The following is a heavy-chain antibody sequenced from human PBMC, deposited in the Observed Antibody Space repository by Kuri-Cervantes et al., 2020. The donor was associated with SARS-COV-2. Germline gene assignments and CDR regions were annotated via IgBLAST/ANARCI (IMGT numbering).Heavy chain of an antibody. CDR3: ARASTSFDD. CDR2: VYYDGTT. Sequence: SETLSLTCSVSGGSINSYYWSWIRQAPGKGLEWLGHVYYDGTTNYNPSLKRRATISLATSKSQFFLQLDSVTAADTAVYFCARASTSFDDWGQGTPVTVSS. J-gene: IGHJ4*02. V-gene: IGHV4-59*01. D-gene: IGHD4-11*01. CDR1: GGSINSYY.